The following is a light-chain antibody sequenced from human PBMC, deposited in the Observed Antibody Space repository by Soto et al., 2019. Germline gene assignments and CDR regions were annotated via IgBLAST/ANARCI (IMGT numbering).Light chain of an antibody. Sequence: EIVLTQSPGTLSLSPGERATLSCRASQSVSSSYLAWYQQKPGQAPRLLIYGASTRATGIPGRFRGSGAGTEFTLTITRLQSEDFAVYFCQQYNNLPPDTFGQGTKLEIK. CDR3: QQYNNLPPDT. CDR1: QSVSSSY. V-gene: IGKV3-15*01. CDR2: GAS. J-gene: IGKJ2*01.